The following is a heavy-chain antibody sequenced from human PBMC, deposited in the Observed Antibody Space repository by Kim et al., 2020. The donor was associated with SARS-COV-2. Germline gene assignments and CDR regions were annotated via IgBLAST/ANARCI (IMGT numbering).Heavy chain of an antibody. Sequence: GGSLRLSCAASGFTFSSHVMSWVRQAPGKGLEWVSRISPSGVNTDYADSVKGRFTIFRDNSKNMLYLQMNSLRAEDTAIYYCAKSLDDYGDAFDYWGQGTLVTVSS. D-gene: IGHD4-17*01. CDR3: AKSLDDYGDAFDY. V-gene: IGHV3-23*01. CDR2: ISPSGVNT. CDR1: GFTFSSHV. J-gene: IGHJ4*02.